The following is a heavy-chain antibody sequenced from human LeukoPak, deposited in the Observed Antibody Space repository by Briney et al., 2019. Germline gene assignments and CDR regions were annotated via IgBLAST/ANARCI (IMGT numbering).Heavy chain of an antibody. V-gene: IGHV3-48*04. D-gene: IGHD4-17*01. CDR2: ISSSGSTI. CDR3: ARDPATVTAFDY. CDR1: GFTFSSYA. J-gene: IGHJ4*02. Sequence: GGSLRLSCAASGFTFSSYAMSWVRQAPGKGLEWVSYISSSGSTIYYADSVKGRFTISRDNAKNSLYLQMNSLRAEDTAVYYCARDPATVTAFDYWGQGTLVTVSS.